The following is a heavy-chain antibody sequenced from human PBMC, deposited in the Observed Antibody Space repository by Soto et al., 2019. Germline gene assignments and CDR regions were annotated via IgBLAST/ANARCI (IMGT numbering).Heavy chain of an antibody. Sequence: GTSVKVSCKVSGYTLTELSMHWVRQAPGKRLEWMGGFNAEDGNTKYSQKFQGRVTITRDTSASTAYMDLSSLRSEDTAVYYCGRSPYYYDSSGPSHWGQGTLVTVSS. V-gene: IGHV1-24*01. CDR1: GYTLTELS. CDR3: GRSPYYYDSSGPSH. CDR2: FNAEDGNT. J-gene: IGHJ4*02. D-gene: IGHD3-22*01.